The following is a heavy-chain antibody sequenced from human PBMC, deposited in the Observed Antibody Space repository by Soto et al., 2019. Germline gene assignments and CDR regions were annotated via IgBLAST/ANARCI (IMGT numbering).Heavy chain of an antibody. D-gene: IGHD1-7*01. CDR1: GYTFSNYG. CDR3: ARDRGYNWNYGWFDP. CDR2: VSPYNGNT. Sequence: QVQLVQSGAEVKKPGASVKVSCKASGYTFSNYGISWVRQAPGQGLEWMGRVSPYNGNTNYEQKLQGRVTMTTDTSTSTAYMEPRSLRYDDTAVYYCARDRGYNWNYGWFDPWGQGTLVTVSS. J-gene: IGHJ5*02. V-gene: IGHV1-18*01.